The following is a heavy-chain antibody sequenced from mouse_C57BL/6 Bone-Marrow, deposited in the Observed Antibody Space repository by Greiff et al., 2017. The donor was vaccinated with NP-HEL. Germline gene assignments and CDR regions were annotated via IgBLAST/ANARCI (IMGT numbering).Heavy chain of an antibody. Sequence: VMLVESGAELARPGASVKLSCKASGYTFTSYGISWVKQRTGQGLEWIGEIYPRSGNTYYNEKFKGKATLTADKSSSTAYMELRSLTSEDSAVYFCARDGYVYFDYWGQGTTLTVSS. CDR2: IYPRSGNT. CDR1: GYTFTSYG. CDR3: ARDGYVYFDY. D-gene: IGHD2-2*01. J-gene: IGHJ2*01. V-gene: IGHV1-81*01.